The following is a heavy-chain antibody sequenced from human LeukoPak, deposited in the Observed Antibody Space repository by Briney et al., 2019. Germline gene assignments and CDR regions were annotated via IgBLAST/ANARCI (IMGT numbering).Heavy chain of an antibody. Sequence: GESLKISCKGPGYSFTSYWIAWVRQMPGKGLEWMGIIYPGDSDTRYSPSFQGQVTISADKSIGTAYLQWSSLKASDSAMYYCARGGSGYYGSGSYYRSWGQGTLVTVSS. J-gene: IGHJ4*02. V-gene: IGHV5-51*01. CDR3: ARGGSGYYGSGSYYRS. D-gene: IGHD3-10*01. CDR1: GYSFTSYW. CDR2: IYPGDSDT.